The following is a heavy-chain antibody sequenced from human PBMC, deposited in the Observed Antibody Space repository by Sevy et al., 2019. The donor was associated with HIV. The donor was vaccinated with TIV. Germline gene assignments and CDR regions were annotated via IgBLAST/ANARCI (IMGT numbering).Heavy chain of an antibody. CDR3: AHETFGRFES. J-gene: IGHJ4*02. D-gene: IGHD3-16*01. V-gene: IGHV3-7*01. CDR2: IKGDGSDK. CDR1: GFTFSANW. Sequence: GESLKISCAASGFTFSANWMNWVRQAPGKGLEWVANIKGDGSDKHYVDSVEGRFTISRDNAKNLLYLQRNSLRVEDTAVYYCAHETFGRFESWGQGTLVTVSS.